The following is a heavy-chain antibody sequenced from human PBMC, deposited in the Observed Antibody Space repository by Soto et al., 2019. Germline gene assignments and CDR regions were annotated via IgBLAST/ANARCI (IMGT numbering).Heavy chain of an antibody. CDR1: GFTFSTYT. Sequence: VQLVESGGGLVKPGGSLRLSCAASGFTFSTYTINWVRQAPGKGREWVSSISSSSSYIYYADSVKGRFTISRDNAKNSVHLHMNSLRAEDTAVYYCAKPLVAQLHDYGFDYWGQGTLVTVSS. D-gene: IGHD4-17*01. CDR3: AKPLVAQLHDYGFDY. J-gene: IGHJ4*02. V-gene: IGHV3-21*01. CDR2: ISSSSSYI.